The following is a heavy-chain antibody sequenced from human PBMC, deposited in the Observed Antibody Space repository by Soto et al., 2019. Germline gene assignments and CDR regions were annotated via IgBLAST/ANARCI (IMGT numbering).Heavy chain of an antibody. Sequence: GGSLRLSCAASGFTFSTYGMHWVRQAPGKGLEWVAVIWFDGSNEYYADSVRGRFTISRDNSKNTLFLQMNSLTAEDTAVYYCARGYNSADYWGQGTLVTVSS. J-gene: IGHJ4*02. CDR3: ARGYNSADY. CDR1: GFTFSTYG. CDR2: IWFDGSNE. D-gene: IGHD5-18*01. V-gene: IGHV3-33*01.